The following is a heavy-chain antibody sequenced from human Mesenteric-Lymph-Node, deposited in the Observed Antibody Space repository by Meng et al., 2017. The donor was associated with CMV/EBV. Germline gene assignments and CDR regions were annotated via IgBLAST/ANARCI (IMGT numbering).Heavy chain of an antibody. CDR2: ISWNSGSI. J-gene: IGHJ6*02. CDR3: ARDIPDYYYYGMDV. Sequence: SLKISCAASGFTFDDYAMHWVRQAPGKGLEWVSGISWNSGSIGYADSVKGRFTISRDNAKNSLYLQMNSLRAEDMALYYCARDIPDYYYYGMDVWGQGTTVTVSS. CDR1: GFTFDDYA. V-gene: IGHV3-9*03.